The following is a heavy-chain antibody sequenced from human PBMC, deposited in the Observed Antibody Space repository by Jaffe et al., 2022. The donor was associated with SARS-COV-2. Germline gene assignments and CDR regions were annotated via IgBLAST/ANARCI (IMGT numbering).Heavy chain of an antibody. D-gene: IGHD3-9*01. Sequence: QVQLVESGGGVVQPGRSLRLSCAASGFTFSSYAMHWVRQAPGKGLEWVAVISYDGSNKYYADSVKGRFTISRDNSKNTLYLQMNSLRAEDTAVYYCARGDGYYDILTGYFETRILYYYGMDVWGQGTTVTVSS. CDR3: ARGDGYYDILTGYFETRILYYYGMDV. CDR1: GFTFSSYA. J-gene: IGHJ6*02. V-gene: IGHV3-30-3*01. CDR2: ISYDGSNK.